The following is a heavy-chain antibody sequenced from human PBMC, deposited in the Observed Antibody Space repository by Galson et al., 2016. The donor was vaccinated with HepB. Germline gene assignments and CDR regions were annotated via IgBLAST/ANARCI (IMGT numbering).Heavy chain of an antibody. V-gene: IGHV3-30*03. J-gene: IGHJ4*02. CDR2: ISFDGSNK. CDR1: GFTFSSHG. Sequence: SLRLSCAASGFTFSSHGMHWVRQAPGKGLEWVAVISFDGSNKYYADSVKGRFTISRDNSKNTLYLQMNSLRPEDTAVYFCARDNPPVLGFDHWGQGTLVTVSS. CDR3: ARDNPPVLGFDH. D-gene: IGHD3-16*01.